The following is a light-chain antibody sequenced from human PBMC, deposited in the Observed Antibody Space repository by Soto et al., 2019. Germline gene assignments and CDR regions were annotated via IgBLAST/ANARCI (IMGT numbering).Light chain of an antibody. CDR1: QSVDSSY. J-gene: IGKJ1*01. CDR3: QQYGNSPWT. Sequence: EIVLTQSPGTLSLSPGERATLSCTASQSVDSSYLGWYQQKPGQAPRLLIYATSTRATGIPERFSGSGSGTDFILTISRLEPEDFAVYFCQQYGNSPWTFGRGTNVDIK. V-gene: IGKV3-20*01. CDR2: ATS.